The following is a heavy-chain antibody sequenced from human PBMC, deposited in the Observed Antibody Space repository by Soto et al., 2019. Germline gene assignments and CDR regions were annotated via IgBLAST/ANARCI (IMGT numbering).Heavy chain of an antibody. Sequence: QVQLQESGPGLVKPSETLSLTCTVSGGSMNTYYWGWFRQPPGKGLEWVGYIYYSGSTTYSPSLKSRVTISVDTSKNQFSLKLDSVTAADTAVYYCARLGGYYQAFDQWGQGSRVTVSS. CDR2: IYYSGST. CDR1: GGSMNTYY. CDR3: ARLGGYYQAFDQ. J-gene: IGHJ4*02. D-gene: IGHD3-22*01. V-gene: IGHV4-59*08.